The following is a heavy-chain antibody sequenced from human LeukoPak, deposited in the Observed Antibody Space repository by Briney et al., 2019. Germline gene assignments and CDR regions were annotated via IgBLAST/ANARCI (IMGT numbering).Heavy chain of an antibody. CDR3: ARDLVDRAAFDS. V-gene: IGHV3-48*01. CDR2: ISNTNTI. Sequence: GGSLRLSCAASGFIFSSYSMNWVRQAPGKGLEWLSYISNTNTIYYADSVKGRFTFSRDNAKNSLYLQMNSLRAEDTAVYFCARDLVDRAAFDSWGQRTLVTVSS. CDR1: GFIFSSYS. J-gene: IGHJ4*02.